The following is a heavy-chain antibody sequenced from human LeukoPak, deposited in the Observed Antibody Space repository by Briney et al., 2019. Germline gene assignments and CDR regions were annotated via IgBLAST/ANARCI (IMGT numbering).Heavy chain of an antibody. CDR3: TSCSSTNPGYYYYYMDV. CDR2: IIPIFGTA. J-gene: IGHJ6*03. Sequence: GASVKVSCKASGGTFSSYAISWVRQAPGQGLEWMGGIIPIFGTANYAQKFQGRATITTDESTSTAYMELSSLRSEDTAVYYCTSCSSTNPGYYYYYMDVWGKGTTVTVSS. V-gene: IGHV1-69*05. D-gene: IGHD2-8*01. CDR1: GGTFSSYA.